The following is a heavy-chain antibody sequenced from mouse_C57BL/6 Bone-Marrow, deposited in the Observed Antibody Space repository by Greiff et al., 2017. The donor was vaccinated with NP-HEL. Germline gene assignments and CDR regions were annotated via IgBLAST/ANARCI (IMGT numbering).Heavy chain of an antibody. CDR1: GFTFSDFY. J-gene: IGHJ1*03. V-gene: IGHV7-1*01. Sequence: EVKVVESGGGLVQSGRSLRLSCATSGFTFSDFYMEWVRQAPGKGLEWIAASRNKANDYTTEYSASVKGRFIVSRDTSQSILYLQMNALRAEDTAIYYCARDASSYYGSYWYFDVWGTGTTVTVSS. D-gene: IGHD1-1*01. CDR3: ARDASSYYGSYWYFDV. CDR2: SRNKANDYTT.